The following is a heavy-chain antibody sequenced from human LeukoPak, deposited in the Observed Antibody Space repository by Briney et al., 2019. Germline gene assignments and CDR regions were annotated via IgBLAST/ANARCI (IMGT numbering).Heavy chain of an antibody. CDR3: AREEGYSYFDY. V-gene: IGHV3-7*01. J-gene: IGHJ4*02. D-gene: IGHD5-18*01. CDR2: IKFDGSEK. Sequence: GGSLRLSCAASGFTFSSYWLSRVRQAPGKGLEWVANIKFDGSEKYYVDSVKGRFTISRDNAKNSVYLQMNSLRAGDTAVYYCAREEGYSYFDYWGQGTLVTVSS. CDR1: GFTFSSYW.